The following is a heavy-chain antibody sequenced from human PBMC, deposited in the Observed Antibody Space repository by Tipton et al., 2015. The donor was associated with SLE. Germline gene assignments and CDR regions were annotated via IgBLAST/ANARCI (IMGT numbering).Heavy chain of an antibody. D-gene: IGHD5-18*01. CDR3: AKGYGMGNYYYMDV. CDR1: GGSTTRFY. Sequence: LRLSCSVSGGSTTRFYWSWIRQSPGKTMEWIGYVYYSGNTNYNPSLKSRVTISMGTSKNQVSLRLNSVTAADTAVYYCAKGYGMGNYYYMDVWGKGTSVIVSS. J-gene: IGHJ6*03. V-gene: IGHV4-59*03. CDR2: VYYSGNT.